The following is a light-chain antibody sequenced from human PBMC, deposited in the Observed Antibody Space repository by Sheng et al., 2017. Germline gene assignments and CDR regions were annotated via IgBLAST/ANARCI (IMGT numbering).Light chain of an antibody. CDR3: ATWDDSLREWV. V-gene: IGLV1-47*01. CDR2: KNT. Sequence: QSVLTQPPSASGTPGQRVTISCSGGRSSIGSNYVYWYQHLPGTAPKLLIYKNTQRPLGVPDRLSGSKSGTSASLAISGLRSEDEADYYCATWDDSLREWVFGGGTKLTVL. J-gene: IGLJ3*02. CDR1: RSSIGSNY.